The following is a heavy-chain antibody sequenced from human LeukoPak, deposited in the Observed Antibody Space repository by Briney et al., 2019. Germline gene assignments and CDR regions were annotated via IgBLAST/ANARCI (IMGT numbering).Heavy chain of an antibody. Sequence: GGSLRLSCAASGFXFSTYWMSWVRQAPGKGLEWVGNIKEDGSEKNYADSVKGRFTISRDNAKNSLYLQMNSLRAEDTAVYYCARGDTCGYWGQGTLVIVSS. CDR1: GFXFSTYW. V-gene: IGHV3-7*04. CDR3: ARGDTCGY. CDR2: IKEDGSEK. D-gene: IGHD2-21*01. J-gene: IGHJ4*02.